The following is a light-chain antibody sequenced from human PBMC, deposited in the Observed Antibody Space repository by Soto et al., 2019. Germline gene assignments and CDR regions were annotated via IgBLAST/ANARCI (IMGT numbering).Light chain of an antibody. CDR3: QQYGSSSFT. Sequence: EIASTQSPGTLSLSTGERATLSCRASQSVSSSYLAWYQQKPGQAPRLLIYGASSRATGIPDRFSGSGSGTDFTLTISRLEPEDFAVYYCQQYGSSSFTFGPGTKVDIK. CDR1: QSVSSSY. V-gene: IGKV3-20*01. J-gene: IGKJ3*01. CDR2: GAS.